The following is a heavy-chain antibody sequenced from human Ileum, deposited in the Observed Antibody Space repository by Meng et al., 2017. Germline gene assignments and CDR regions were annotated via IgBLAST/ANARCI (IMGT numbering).Heavy chain of an antibody. D-gene: IGHD3-22*01. J-gene: IGHJ5*02. Sequence: QVPLQAWGPGPVKPSQTPSLTCTVSGDSISSGDHYWTWSRQHPGKGLEWIGYFYFSGSTYYNPSLKSRVSISVDTSKNQFSLRMSSVTAADTAVYYCARYYYDSSGVTWFDPWGQGTLVTVSS. CDR1: GDSISSGDHY. V-gene: IGHV4-31*03. CDR3: ARYYYDSSGVTWFDP. CDR2: FYFSGST.